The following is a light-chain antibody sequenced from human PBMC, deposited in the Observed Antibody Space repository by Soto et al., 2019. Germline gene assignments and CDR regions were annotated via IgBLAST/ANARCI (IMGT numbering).Light chain of an antibody. CDR3: KSYAGSNTYV. V-gene: IGLV2-8*01. CDR2: EVT. CDR1: SGDIGSYNR. J-gene: IGLJ1*01. Sequence: QSALTQPASVSGSPGQSITISCTGTSGDIGSYNRVSWYQQHPGKAPKLIIYEVTDRPSGVPDRFSGSKSGNTASLTVSGLQAADEADYFCKSYAGSNTYVFGSGTKLTVL.